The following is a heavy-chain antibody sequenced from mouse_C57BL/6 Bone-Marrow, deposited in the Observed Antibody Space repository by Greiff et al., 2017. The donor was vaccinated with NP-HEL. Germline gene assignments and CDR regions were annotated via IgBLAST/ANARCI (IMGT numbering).Heavy chain of an antibody. J-gene: IGHJ2*01. Sequence: VQLQQSGAELARPGASVKLSCKASGYTFTSSGISWVKQRTGPGLAWIGEIYPRSGNTYYIEKFKGKATLTADKSSRAAYMELRSLTSEDCAVYFCARYYYGSRDYFDYWGQGTTLTVSS. V-gene: IGHV1-81*01. CDR1: GYTFTSSG. CDR2: IYPRSGNT. CDR3: ARYYYGSRDYFDY. D-gene: IGHD1-1*01.